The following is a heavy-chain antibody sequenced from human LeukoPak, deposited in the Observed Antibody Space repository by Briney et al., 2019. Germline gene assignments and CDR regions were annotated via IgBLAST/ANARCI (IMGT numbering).Heavy chain of an antibody. V-gene: IGHV1-46*01. D-gene: IGHD3-22*01. J-gene: IGHJ3*02. CDR1: GYTFTSYY. Sequence: ASVKVSCKASGYTFTSYYMHWVRQAPGQGLEWMGIINPSGGSTSYAQKFRGRVTMTRDTSTSTVYMELSSLRSEDTAVYYCARTDFYYDSSGYYYGLWGDDAFDIWGQGTMVTVSS. CDR3: ARTDFYYDSSGYYYGLWGDDAFDI. CDR2: INPSGGST.